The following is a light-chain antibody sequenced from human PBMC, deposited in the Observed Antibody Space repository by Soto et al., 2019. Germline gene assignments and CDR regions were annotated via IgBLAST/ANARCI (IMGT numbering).Light chain of an antibody. J-gene: IGKJ3*01. Sequence: EVVLTQYPATLSLSPGEGATLSCRASQSVSNYLAWYQERPGQAPRLLIYDASSRATGIPARFSGSGSGTDFTLTITSLEPEDCAVYYCQQRSNWIFTFGPGTIVDIK. V-gene: IGKV3-11*01. CDR2: DAS. CDR1: QSVSNY. CDR3: QQRSNWIFT.